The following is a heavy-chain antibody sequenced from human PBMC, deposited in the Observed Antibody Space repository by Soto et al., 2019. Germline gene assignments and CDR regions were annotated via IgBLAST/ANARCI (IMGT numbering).Heavy chain of an antibody. CDR1: GITFRRSA. CDR3: AADAHQDDFWSSYPYYFYSMDV. D-gene: IGHD3-3*01. V-gene: IGHV1-58*01. CDR2: NVVGSGST. Sequence: SVKVSCKASGITFRRSAVPWMRQARGQPLEWIGRNVVGSGSTTYAQIVQKRITITRDMSTSTVYMDLRSLRPEDTAMYYCAADAHQDDFWSSYPYYFYSMDVWGQGTTVAVSS. J-gene: IGHJ6*02.